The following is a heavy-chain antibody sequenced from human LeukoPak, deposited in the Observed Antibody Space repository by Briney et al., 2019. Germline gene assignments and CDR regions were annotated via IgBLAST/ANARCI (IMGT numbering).Heavy chain of an antibody. D-gene: IGHD1-14*01. CDR3: ARDHPRYPGGEYFDY. Sequence: GASVKVSCKASGGTFSSYAISWVRQAPGLGLEWMGGIIPIFGTANYAQKFQGRVTITADESTSTAYMELSSLRSEDTAVYYCARDHPRYPGGEYFDYWGQGTLVTVSS. V-gene: IGHV1-69*13. J-gene: IGHJ4*02. CDR2: IIPIFGTA. CDR1: GGTFSSYA.